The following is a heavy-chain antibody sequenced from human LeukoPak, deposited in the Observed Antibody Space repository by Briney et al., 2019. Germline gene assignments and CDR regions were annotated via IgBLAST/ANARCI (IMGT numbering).Heavy chain of an antibody. Sequence: PSETLSLTCTVSGGSISSYYWSWIRQPPGKGLEWIGYIYYSGSTNYNPSLKSRVTISVDTSKNQFSLKLSPVTAADTAVYYCARQEGCSGGSCYSPNYGMDVWGQGTTVTVSS. V-gene: IGHV4-59*08. J-gene: IGHJ6*02. CDR2: IYYSGST. D-gene: IGHD2-15*01. CDR3: ARQEGCSGGSCYSPNYGMDV. CDR1: GGSISSYY.